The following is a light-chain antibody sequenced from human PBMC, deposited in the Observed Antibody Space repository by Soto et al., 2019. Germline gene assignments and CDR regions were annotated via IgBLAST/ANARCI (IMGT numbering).Light chain of an antibody. CDR1: SSNIGAGYD. CDR3: QSYDSRLSAYV. Sequence: QSVLTQPPSVSGAPGQRVTISCTGSSSNIGAGYDVHWYQQLPGTAPKLLSYGNSNRPSGVPDRFSGSKSGTSASLSITGLQAEDGADYYCQSYDSRLSAYVFGTGTKGTVL. CDR2: GNS. J-gene: IGLJ1*01. V-gene: IGLV1-40*01.